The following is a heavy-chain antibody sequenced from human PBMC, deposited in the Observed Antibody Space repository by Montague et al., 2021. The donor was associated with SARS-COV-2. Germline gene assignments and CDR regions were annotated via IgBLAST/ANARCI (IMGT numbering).Heavy chain of an antibody. J-gene: IGHJ4*02. Sequence: SETLSLTCAVSGGSISSSNWWSWVCQPPGKGLEWIGEIYHSGSTNYNPSPKSRVTISVDKSKNQFSLKLSSVTAADTAVYYCARMALASSSSDFDYWGQGTLVTVSS. CDR2: IYHSGST. CDR3: ARMALASSSSDFDY. CDR1: GGSISSSNW. V-gene: IGHV4-4*02. D-gene: IGHD6-6*01.